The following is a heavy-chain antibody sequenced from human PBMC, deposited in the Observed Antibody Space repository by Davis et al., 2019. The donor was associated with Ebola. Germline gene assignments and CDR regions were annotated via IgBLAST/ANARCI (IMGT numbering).Heavy chain of an antibody. CDR1: GFTFRSYW. V-gene: IGHV3-7*03. J-gene: IGHJ4*02. D-gene: IGHD2-2*01. CDR2: IKEDGSEK. Sequence: GESLKISCAASGFTFRSYWMSWLRQAPGKGLEWVAKIKEDGSEKLEVDSVKGRFTISRDNAKNSLYLQMDSLRAEDTAVYYCARGKQYPGYWGQGTLVTVSS. CDR3: ARGKQYPGY.